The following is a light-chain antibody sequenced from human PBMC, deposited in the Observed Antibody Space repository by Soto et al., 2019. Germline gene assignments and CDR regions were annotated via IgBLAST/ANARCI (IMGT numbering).Light chain of an antibody. CDR2: GAS. CDR3: QQQGRSWIT. J-gene: IGKJ5*01. V-gene: IGKV3-20*01. Sequence: EIVLTQSPGTLSLSPGERATLSCRASQSVSSSYLAWYQQKPGQAPRLLIYGASSRATGIPDRFSGSGSGTDFTLTISRLEPEDFAVYYCQQQGRSWITFGQGTRWRL. CDR1: QSVSSSY.